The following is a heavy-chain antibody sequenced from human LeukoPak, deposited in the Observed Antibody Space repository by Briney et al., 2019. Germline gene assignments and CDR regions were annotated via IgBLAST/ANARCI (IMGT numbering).Heavy chain of an antibody. CDR2: ISYDGSDQ. J-gene: IGHJ6*02. V-gene: IGHV3-30*04. D-gene: IGHD3-10*01. Sequence: GGSLRLSCAASGFTFRTYAMHWVRQAPGKGLEWVAVISYDGSDQYYADSVRGRFTISRDNSKTTLFLHMNSLRAEDTAVYYCARDLGEYISMIRGIAIWGMDVWGQGTTVTVSS. CDR1: GFTFRTYA. CDR3: ARDLGEYISMIRGIAIWGMDV.